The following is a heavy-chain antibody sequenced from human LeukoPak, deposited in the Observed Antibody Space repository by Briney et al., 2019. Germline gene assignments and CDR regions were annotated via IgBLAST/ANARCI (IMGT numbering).Heavy chain of an antibody. CDR1: GFTFSDYY. Sequence: GGSLRLSCAASGFTFSDYYMSWFRQAPGKGLEWLSYISDSGYAIWYADSVRGRFSVSRDNAKNSLSLQMSNLRADDTAVYYCAREFGRDDFCSGHDNWVQATLVTVSS. J-gene: IGHJ4*02. CDR3: AREFGRDDFCSGHDN. D-gene: IGHD3-3*01. CDR2: ISDSGYAI. V-gene: IGHV3-11*01.